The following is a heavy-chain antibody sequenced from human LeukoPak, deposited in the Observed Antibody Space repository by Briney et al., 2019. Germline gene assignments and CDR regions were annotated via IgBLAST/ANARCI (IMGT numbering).Heavy chain of an antibody. D-gene: IGHD3-10*01. CDR2: INHSGST. V-gene: IGHV4-34*01. Sequence: SETLSLTCAVYGGSFSGYYWSWIRQPPGEGLEWIGEINHSGSTNYNPSLKSRVTISVDTSKNQFSLKLSSVTAADTAVYYCARLTAYYYGSGRWGWFDPWGQGTLVTVSS. CDR1: GGSFSGYY. CDR3: ARLTAYYYGSGRWGWFDP. J-gene: IGHJ5*02.